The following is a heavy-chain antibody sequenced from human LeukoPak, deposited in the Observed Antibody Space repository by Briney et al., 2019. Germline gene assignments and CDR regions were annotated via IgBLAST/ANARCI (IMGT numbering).Heavy chain of an antibody. CDR2: IKQDGSEK. Sequence: GGSLRLSCAASRFTFSSYRMSWVRQAPGKGLEWVANIKQDGSEKYYVDSVKGRFTISRDNAKNSLYLQMNSLKLEDTALYYCVKDRDFWSGLDVWGQGTMVTVS. CDR1: RFTFSSYR. D-gene: IGHD3-3*01. CDR3: VKDRDFWSGLDV. J-gene: IGHJ6*02. V-gene: IGHV3-7*03.